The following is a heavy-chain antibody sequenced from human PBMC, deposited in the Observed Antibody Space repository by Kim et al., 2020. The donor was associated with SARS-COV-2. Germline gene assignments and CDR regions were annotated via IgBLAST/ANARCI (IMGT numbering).Heavy chain of an antibody. CDR1: GFTFSTYW. CDR3: ARSSSTSCPCYYMDV. Sequence: GSLRLSCAASGFTFSTYWMYWVRQAPGKGLVWVSRISSDGITTNYADSVKGRFTISRDNAKNTLYLQMDSLRAEDTAVYYCARSSSTSCPCYYMDVWGKGTTVTVSS. CDR2: ISSDGITT. V-gene: IGHV3-74*01. D-gene: IGHD2-2*01. J-gene: IGHJ6*03.